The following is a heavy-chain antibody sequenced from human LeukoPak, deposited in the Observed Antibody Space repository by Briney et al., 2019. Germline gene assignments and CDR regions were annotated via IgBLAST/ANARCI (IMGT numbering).Heavy chain of an antibody. CDR2: IIPILGIA. D-gene: IGHD4-4*01. CDR3: ARVGDGYSRPQYNY. V-gene: IGHV1-69*04. J-gene: IGHJ4*02. CDR1: GYTFTSYA. Sequence: SVKVSCKASGYTFTSYAISWVRQAPGQGLEWMGRIIPILGIANYAQKFQGRVTITADKSTSTAYMELSSLRSEDTAVYYCARVGDGYSRPQYNYWGQGTPVTVSS.